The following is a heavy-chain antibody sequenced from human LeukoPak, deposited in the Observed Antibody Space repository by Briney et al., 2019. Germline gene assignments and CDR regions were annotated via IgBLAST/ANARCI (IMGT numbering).Heavy chain of an antibody. CDR2: ISGSGGGT. V-gene: IGHV3-23*01. J-gene: IGHJ4*02. CDR3: AKRGVVIRVILVGFHKEAYYFDS. CDR1: GFTFNTYN. Sequence: GGSLRLSCAASGFTFNTYNMNWVRHAPGKGLEWVAGISGSGGGTNYADSVKGRFTISRDNPKNTLYLQMNRLRAEDTAVYFCAKRGVVIRVILVGFHKEAYYFDSWGQGALVTVSS. D-gene: IGHD3-22*01.